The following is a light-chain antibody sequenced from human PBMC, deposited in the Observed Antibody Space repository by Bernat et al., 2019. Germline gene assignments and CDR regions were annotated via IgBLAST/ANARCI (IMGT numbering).Light chain of an antibody. CDR3: QHYSSWPLT. CDR1: QSVRST. J-gene: IGKJ4*01. CDR2: GAS. V-gene: IGKV3-15*01. Sequence: EIVMTQSPATLSVSPGERATLSCRASQSVRSTLAWYQQIPGQAPRLLIYGASTRATGIPARFSGSGSGTEFTLTISSLRSEDFAVYYCQHYSSWPLTFGGGTKVEIK.